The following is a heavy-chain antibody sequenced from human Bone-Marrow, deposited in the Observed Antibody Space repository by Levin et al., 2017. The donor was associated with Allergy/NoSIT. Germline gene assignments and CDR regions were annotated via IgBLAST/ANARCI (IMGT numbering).Heavy chain of an antibody. Sequence: GGSLRLSCVASGFRFENSAMHWVRQAPGKGLEWVSFMTTGGEYIYYADSVKGRFTISRDNAKNSLYLQLNSLRVEDTAIYYCARDTPGLEVGTGRGWFDPWGQGTLVIVSS. V-gene: IGHV3-21*01. D-gene: IGHD1-1*01. CDR2: MTTGGEYI. CDR1: GFRFENSA. CDR3: ARDTPGLEVGTGRGWFDP. J-gene: IGHJ5*02.